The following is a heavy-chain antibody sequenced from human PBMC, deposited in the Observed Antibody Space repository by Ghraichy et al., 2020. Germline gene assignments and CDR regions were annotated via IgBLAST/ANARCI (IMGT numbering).Heavy chain of an antibody. CDR3: MVQGVIRPAVFDY. V-gene: IGHV3-23*01. CDR2: ISGSGGST. Sequence: GESLNISCAASGFTFSSYAMSWVRQAPGKGLEWVSAISGSGGSTYYADSVKGRFTIARDNSKNTLYLQMNSLRAEDTAVYYCMVQGVIRPAVFDYWGQGTLVTVSS. CDR1: GFTFSSYA. D-gene: IGHD3-10*01. J-gene: IGHJ4*02.